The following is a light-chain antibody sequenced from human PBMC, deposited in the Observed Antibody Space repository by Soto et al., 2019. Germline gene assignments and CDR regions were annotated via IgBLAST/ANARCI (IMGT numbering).Light chain of an antibody. Sequence: NFMLTQPHSVSESPGKTVTISCTRSSGSIASNCVQWYQQRPGSAPTTVIYENDERPSGVPDRFSGSIDSSSNSASLTISWLKTEDEANYYCQSYDRGNSRGVFGGGTKLTVL. CDR3: QSYDRGNSRGV. CDR1: SGSIASNC. J-gene: IGLJ3*02. V-gene: IGLV6-57*03. CDR2: END.